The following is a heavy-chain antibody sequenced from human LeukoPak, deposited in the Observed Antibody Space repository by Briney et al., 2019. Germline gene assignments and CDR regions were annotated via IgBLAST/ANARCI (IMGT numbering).Heavy chain of an antibody. Sequence: GGSLRLSCAASGFTFSSYAMSWVRQAPGKGLEWVAVISYDGSNKYYADSVKGRFTISRDNSKNTLYLQMNSLRAEDTAVYYCAKDKRPGYSSDRPFDYWGQGTLVTVSS. CDR3: AKDKRPGYSSDRPFDY. V-gene: IGHV3-30*18. CDR1: GFTFSSYA. CDR2: ISYDGSNK. D-gene: IGHD5-18*01. J-gene: IGHJ4*02.